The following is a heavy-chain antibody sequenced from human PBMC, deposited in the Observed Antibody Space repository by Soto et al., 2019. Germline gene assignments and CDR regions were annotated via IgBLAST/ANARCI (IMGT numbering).Heavy chain of an antibody. J-gene: IGHJ6*02. CDR2: ISGSGGST. CDR1: GFTFSSYA. CDR3: ANDIVVVPAAILVGYYYYGMDV. D-gene: IGHD2-2*02. Sequence: EVQLLESGGGLVQPGGSLRLSCAASGFTFSSYAMSWVRQAPGKGLEWVSAISGSGGSTYYADSVKGRFTISRDNSKNTLYLQMNSLRAEDTAVYYCANDIVVVPAAILVGYYYYGMDVWGQGTTVTVSS. V-gene: IGHV3-23*01.